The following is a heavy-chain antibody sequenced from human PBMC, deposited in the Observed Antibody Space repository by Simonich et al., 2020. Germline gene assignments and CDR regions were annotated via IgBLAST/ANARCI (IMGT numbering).Heavy chain of an antibody. Sequence: QVQLVESGGGVVQPGRSLRLSCAASGFTFSSYAMHWVCQDPDKGVEGWAGISYDGSNKYYADSVKGRFTISRDNSKNTLYLQRNSLRAEDTAVYYCARDHLDSGSYYFDYWGQGTLVTVSS. CDR3: ARDHLDSGSYYFDY. J-gene: IGHJ4*02. CDR2: ISYDGSNK. D-gene: IGHD1-26*01. V-gene: IGHV3-30*07. CDR1: GFTFSSYA.